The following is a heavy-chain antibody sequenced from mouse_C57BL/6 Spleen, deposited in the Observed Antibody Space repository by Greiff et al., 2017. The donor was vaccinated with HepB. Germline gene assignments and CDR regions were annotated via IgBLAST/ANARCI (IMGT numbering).Heavy chain of an antibody. CDR1: GYTFTSYW. CDR2: IDPSDSYT. Sequence: QVQLKQPGAELVMPGASVKLSCKASGYTFTSYWMHWVKQRPGQGLEWIGEIDPSDSYTNYNQKFKGKSTLTVDKSSSTAYMQRSSLTSEDSAVYYCAKGGLSAWFAYWGQGTLVTVSA. J-gene: IGHJ3*01. D-gene: IGHD2-4*01. CDR3: AKGGLSAWFAY. V-gene: IGHV1-69*01.